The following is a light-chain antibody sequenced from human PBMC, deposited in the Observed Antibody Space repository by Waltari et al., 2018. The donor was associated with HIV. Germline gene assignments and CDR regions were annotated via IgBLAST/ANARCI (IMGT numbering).Light chain of an antibody. CDR1: QAIGND. Sequence: AIQMTQSPPSLSASVGDRVTITCRASQAIGNDLDWYQQKPGKAPKLLSYGASTLQSGVPSRFSGSGSGTDFTLTISRLQPEDFATYFCLQDYNYPWTFGQGTKVEIK. CDR2: GAS. V-gene: IGKV1-6*01. J-gene: IGKJ1*01. CDR3: LQDYNYPWT.